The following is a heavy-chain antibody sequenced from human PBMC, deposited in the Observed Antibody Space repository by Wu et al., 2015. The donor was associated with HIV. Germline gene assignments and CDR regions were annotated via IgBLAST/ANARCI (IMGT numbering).Heavy chain of an antibody. D-gene: IGHD6-19*01. CDR3: ARQRAYTSGWYIFDH. Sequence: QVQLVQSGTEVKKPGASVKVSCKASGYTFSSYDINWVRQATGQGLEWMGWMNPRSGNTGYAQKFQGRVTMTRDTSITTAEMEVSSLRSEDTAVYYCARQRAYTSGWYIFDHWGQGTLGHRLL. V-gene: IGHV1-8*01. CDR1: GYTFSSYD. J-gene: IGHJ5*02. CDR2: MNPRSGNT.